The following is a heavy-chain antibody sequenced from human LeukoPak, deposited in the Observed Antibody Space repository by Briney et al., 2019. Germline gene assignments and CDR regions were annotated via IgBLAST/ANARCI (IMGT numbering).Heavy chain of an antibody. D-gene: IGHD3-22*01. Sequence: SVKVSCKASGGTFSSYAISWVRQAPGQGLEWMGGIIPIFGTANYAQKFQGRVTITTDESTSTAYMVLSSLRSEDTAVYYCARGGYYDSSGYYFDYWGQGTLVTVSS. V-gene: IGHV1-69*05. J-gene: IGHJ4*02. CDR1: GGTFSSYA. CDR3: ARGGYYDSSGYYFDY. CDR2: IIPIFGTA.